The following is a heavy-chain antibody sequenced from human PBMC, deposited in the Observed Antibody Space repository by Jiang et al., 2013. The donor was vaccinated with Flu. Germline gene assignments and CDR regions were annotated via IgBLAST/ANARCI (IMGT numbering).Heavy chain of an antibody. Sequence: GLVKPSQTLSLTCTVSGDSITSGDYYWSWIRQPPGKGLEWIGYISYSGSTYYNPSLKSRVSISVETSKNQFSLKVNSVTATDTAVYYCARFIYGDFVSWFDPWGQGTLVTVSS. V-gene: IGHV4-30-4*08. CDR3: ARFIYGDFVSWFDP. CDR1: GDSITSGDYY. J-gene: IGHJ5*02. CDR2: ISYSGST. D-gene: IGHD4-17*01.